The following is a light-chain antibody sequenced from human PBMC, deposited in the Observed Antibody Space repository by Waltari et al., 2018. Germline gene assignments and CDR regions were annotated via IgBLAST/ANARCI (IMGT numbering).Light chain of an antibody. CDR1: SSDVGSYTF. CDR2: EVS. Sequence: QSDLTQPASVSGSTGQSVTISCTATSSDVGSYTFVSWYQQYPGKAPKVMIYEVSKRPSGVSNRYSGSKSVNTASLTISGLQAEDEADYYCCSYASTSNSVVFGGGTKLTVL. J-gene: IGLJ2*01. CDR3: CSYASTSNSVV. V-gene: IGLV2-23*02.